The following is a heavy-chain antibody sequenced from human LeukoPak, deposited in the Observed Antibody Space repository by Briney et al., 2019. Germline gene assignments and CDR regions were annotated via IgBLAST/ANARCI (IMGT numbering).Heavy chain of an antibody. V-gene: IGHV3-15*01. CDR1: GFTFSNAW. J-gene: IGHJ4*02. D-gene: IGHD3-10*01. CDR2: IKSKTDGGTT. Sequence: PGGSLRLSCAASGFTFSNAWMSWVRQAPGKGLEWVGRIKSKTDGGTTDYAAPVKGRFTISRDDSKNTLYVQVNSLKTEDTAVYYCTTGPYDYGSGTYYHWGQGTLVTVSS. CDR3: TTGPYDYGSGTYYH.